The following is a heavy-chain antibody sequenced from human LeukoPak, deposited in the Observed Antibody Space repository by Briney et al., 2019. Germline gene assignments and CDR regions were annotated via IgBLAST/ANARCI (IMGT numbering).Heavy chain of an antibody. V-gene: IGHV4-4*07. Sequence: SETLSLTCTVSGGSISSYYWSWIRQPAGKGLEWIGRIYTSGSTNYNPSLKSRVTMSVDTSKNQFSLKLSSVTAADTAVYYCARGDTSGWRTPNDDYWGQGTLVTVSS. J-gene: IGHJ4*02. CDR2: IYTSGST. CDR3: ARGDTSGWRTPNDDY. CDR1: GGSISSYY. D-gene: IGHD6-19*01.